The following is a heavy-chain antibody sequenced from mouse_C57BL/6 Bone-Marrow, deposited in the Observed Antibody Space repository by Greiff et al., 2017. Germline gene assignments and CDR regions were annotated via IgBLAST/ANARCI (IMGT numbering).Heavy chain of an antibody. D-gene: IGHD2-4*01. CDR1: GFSLSTFGMG. Sequence: ESGPGILQPSQTLSLTCSFSGFSLSTFGMGVGWIRQPSGKGLEWLAHIWWDDDKYYNPALKSRLTISKDTSQNQVFFMSADVDPAVTATYYCARMVYDYVDFDWYFDVWGTGTTVTVSS. CDR2: IWWDDDK. J-gene: IGHJ1*03. V-gene: IGHV8-8*01. CDR3: ARMVYDYVDFDWYFDV.